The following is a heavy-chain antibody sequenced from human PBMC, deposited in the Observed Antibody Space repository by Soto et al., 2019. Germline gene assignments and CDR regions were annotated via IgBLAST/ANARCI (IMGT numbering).Heavy chain of an antibody. J-gene: IGHJ4*02. CDR1: GGTFSSYA. Sequence: QVQLVQSGAEVKKPGSSVKVSCKASGGTFSSYAISWVRQAPGQGLEWMGGIIPIFGTANYAQKFQGRVTITADESTSTAYMELSSLGSEDTAVYYCARSQPARGTVELSTISGFDYWGQGTLVTVSS. CDR2: IIPIFGTA. V-gene: IGHV1-69*01. D-gene: IGHD1-7*01. CDR3: ARSQPARGTVELSTISGFDY.